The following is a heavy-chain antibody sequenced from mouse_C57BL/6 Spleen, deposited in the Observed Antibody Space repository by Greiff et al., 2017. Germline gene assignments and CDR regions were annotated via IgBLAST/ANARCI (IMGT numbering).Heavy chain of an antibody. Sequence: EVQLQESGPGLVKPSQSLSLTCSVTGYSITSGYYWNWIRQFPGNKLEWMGYISYAGSNNYNPSLKNRISITRDTSKNQFFLKLNSVTTEDTATYYCARWWLPHYFDYWGQGTTLTVSS. D-gene: IGHD1-1*02. CDR1: GYSITSGYY. CDR2: ISYAGSN. V-gene: IGHV3-6*01. J-gene: IGHJ2*01. CDR3: ARWWLPHYFDY.